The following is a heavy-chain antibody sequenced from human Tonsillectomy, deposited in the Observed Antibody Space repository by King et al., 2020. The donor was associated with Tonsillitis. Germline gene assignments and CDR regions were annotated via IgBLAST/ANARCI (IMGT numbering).Heavy chain of an antibody. D-gene: IGHD2-2*01. CDR3: ARSPSHCSSTSCYLFAS. J-gene: IGHJ5*02. CDR1: GGTFSSYA. V-gene: IGHV1-69*12. Sequence: QLVQSGAEVKKPGSSVKVSCKASGGTFSSYAISWVRQAPGQGLEWMGGIIPIFGTANYAQKFQGRVTITADESTSTAYMELSSLRSEDTAVYYCARSPSHCSSTSCYLFASWAQGPLAPVSS. CDR2: IIPIFGTA.